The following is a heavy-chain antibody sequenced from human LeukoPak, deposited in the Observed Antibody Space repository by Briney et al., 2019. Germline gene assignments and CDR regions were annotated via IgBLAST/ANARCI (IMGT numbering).Heavy chain of an antibody. D-gene: IGHD6-19*01. J-gene: IGHJ2*01. CDR2: IYYSGSA. CDR1: GGSISSYY. V-gene: IGHV4-59*08. Sequence: KSSETLSLTCTVSGGSISSYYWSWIRQPPGKGLEWIGYIYYSGSAYYSPSLRSRFTISVDTSENQFSLKLSSVTATDTAVYYCARAEVTAGTKYFDLWGRGTLVTVSS. CDR3: ARAEVTAGTKYFDL.